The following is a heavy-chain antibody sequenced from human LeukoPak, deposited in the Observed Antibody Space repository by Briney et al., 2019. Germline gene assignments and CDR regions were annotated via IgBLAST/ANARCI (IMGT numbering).Heavy chain of an antibody. CDR1: GFTFSNYW. CDR3: AELGITMIGGV. CDR2: INSDGINT. D-gene: IGHD3-10*02. J-gene: IGHJ6*04. Sequence: GGSLRLSCAASGFTFSNYWMHWVRQAPGKGLVWVSRINSDGINTSYADSVKGRFTISRYNAKNTLNLQMNSLRAEDTAVYYCAELGITMIGGVWGKGTTVTISS. V-gene: IGHV3-74*01.